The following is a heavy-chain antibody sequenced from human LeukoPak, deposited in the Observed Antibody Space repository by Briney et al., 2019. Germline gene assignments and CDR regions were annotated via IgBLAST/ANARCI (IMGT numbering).Heavy chain of an antibody. CDR3: ARGRKVQYYYDSSGYSGVNWLDP. D-gene: IGHD3-22*01. Sequence: SETLSLTCAVYGGSFSGYYWSWIRQPPGKGLEWIGEINHSGSTNYNPSLKSRVTISVDTSKNQFSLKLSSVTAADTAVYYCARGRKVQYYYDSSGYSGVNWLDPWGQGTLVTVSS. CDR1: GGSFSGYY. J-gene: IGHJ5*02. V-gene: IGHV4-34*01. CDR2: INHSGST.